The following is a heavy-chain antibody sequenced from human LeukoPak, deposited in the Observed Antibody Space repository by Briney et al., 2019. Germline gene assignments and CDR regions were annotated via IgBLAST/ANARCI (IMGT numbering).Heavy chain of an antibody. D-gene: IGHD3-22*01. V-gene: IGHV1-69*13. CDR2: IIPIFGTA. CDR3: ASPPKISSGYQAFHYYYGMDV. Sequence: SVKVSCKASGGTFSSYAISWVRQAPGQGLEWMGGIIPIFGTANYAQKFQGRVTITADESTSTAYMELSSLRSEDTAVYYCASPPKISSGYQAFHYYYGMDVWGQGTTVTVSS. CDR1: GGTFSSYA. J-gene: IGHJ6*02.